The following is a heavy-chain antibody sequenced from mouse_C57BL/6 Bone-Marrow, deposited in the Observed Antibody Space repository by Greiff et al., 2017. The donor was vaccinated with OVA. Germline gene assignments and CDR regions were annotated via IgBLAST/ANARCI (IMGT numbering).Heavy chain of an antibody. CDR3: TTRELYYGNYDAMDY. D-gene: IGHD2-1*01. V-gene: IGHV14-4*01. Sequence: VQLKQSGAELVRPGASVKLSCTASGFNIKDDYMHWVKQRPEQGLEWIGWIDPENGDTEYASKFQGKATITADTSSNTAYLQLSSLTSEDTAVYYCTTRELYYGNYDAMDYWGQGTSVTVSS. CDR1: GFNIKDDY. CDR2: IDPENGDT. J-gene: IGHJ4*01.